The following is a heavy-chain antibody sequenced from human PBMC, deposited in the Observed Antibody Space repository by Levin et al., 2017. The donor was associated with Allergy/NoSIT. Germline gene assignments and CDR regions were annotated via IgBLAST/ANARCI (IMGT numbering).Heavy chain of an antibody. J-gene: IGHJ4*02. V-gene: IGHV3-74*01. CDR3: STGDSSGWYDGGIDY. Sequence: GGSLRLSCAASGFTFSSFWMHWVRQAPGKGLVWVSRINSDGSSTGYADSVKGRFTISRDNAKNTLYLQMNSLRAEDTAVYYCSTGDSSGWYDGGIDYWGQGTLVTVSS. CDR2: INSDGSST. D-gene: IGHD6-19*01. CDR1: GFTFSSFW.